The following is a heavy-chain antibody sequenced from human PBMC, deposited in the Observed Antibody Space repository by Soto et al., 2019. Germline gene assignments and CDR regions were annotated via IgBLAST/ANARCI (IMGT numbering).Heavy chain of an antibody. J-gene: IGHJ5*02. CDR3: ALVVVPAAIRFDP. Sequence: ASVKVSCKASGYTFNSYGISWERQAPGQGLEWMGWISAYNGNTNHAQKLQGRVTMTTDTSTSTAYMELRSLRSDDTAVYYCALVVVPAAIRFDPWGQGTLVTVSS. D-gene: IGHD2-2*01. V-gene: IGHV1-18*01. CDR2: ISAYNGNT. CDR1: GYTFNSYG.